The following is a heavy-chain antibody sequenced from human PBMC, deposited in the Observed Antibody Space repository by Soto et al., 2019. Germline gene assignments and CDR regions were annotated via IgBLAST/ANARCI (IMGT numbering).Heavy chain of an antibody. D-gene: IGHD3-10*01. CDR3: ARLGIWFGSLDSLG. Sequence: SETLSLTCTVSGGSISSSSYYWGWIRQPPGKGLEWIGSIYYSGSTYYNPSLKSRVTISVDTSKNQFSLKLSSVTAADTAVYYCARLGIWFGSLDSLGWGQGTLVTVSS. V-gene: IGHV4-39*01. CDR2: IYYSGST. CDR1: GGSISSSSYY. J-gene: IGHJ4*02.